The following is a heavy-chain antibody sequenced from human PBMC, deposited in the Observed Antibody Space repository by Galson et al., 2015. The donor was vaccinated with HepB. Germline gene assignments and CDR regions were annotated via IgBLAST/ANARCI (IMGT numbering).Heavy chain of an antibody. CDR1: GFTFSNYA. V-gene: IGHV3-30*14. D-gene: IGHD3-10*01. J-gene: IGHJ2*01. CDR2: ISHDGGHK. CDR3: ARRGRPVIPRGGWLFDR. Sequence: SLRLSCAASGFTFSNYALHWVRQAPGKGLEWVAVISHDGGHKYYADFVKGRFTISRDNSKNTLYIQMNTLTPEDTAVFYCARRGRPVIPRGGWLFDRWGHGSVVTV.